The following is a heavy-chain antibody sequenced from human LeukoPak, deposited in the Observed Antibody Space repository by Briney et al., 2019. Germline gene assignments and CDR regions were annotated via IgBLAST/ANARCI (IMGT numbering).Heavy chain of an antibody. D-gene: IGHD1-1*01. V-gene: IGHV4-38-2*01. CDR1: GYSISSGYY. Sequence: PSETLSLTCAVSGYSISSGYYWGWIRQPPGKGLEWIGSIYHSGSTYYNPSLKTRVTISVDTSKNQFSLKLRSVTAADTAVYYCAEVERRNYWGQATLVTVSS. J-gene: IGHJ4*02. CDR3: AEVERRNY. CDR2: IYHSGST.